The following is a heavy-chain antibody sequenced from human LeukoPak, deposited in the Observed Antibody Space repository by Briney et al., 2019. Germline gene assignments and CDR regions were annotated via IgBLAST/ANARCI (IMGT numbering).Heavy chain of an antibody. CDR2: IYYSGST. CDR3: ARSPGNHDYVWGSYRPQKVYYFDY. V-gene: IGHV4-30-4*01. J-gene: IGHJ4*02. CDR1: GGSISSGDYY. Sequence: SQTLSLTCTVSGGSISSGDYYWSWIRQPPGKGLEWIGYIYYSGSTYYNPSLKSRVTISVDTSKNQFSLKLSSVTAADTAVYYCARSPGNHDYVWGSYRPQKVYYFDYWGQGTLVTVSS. D-gene: IGHD3-16*02.